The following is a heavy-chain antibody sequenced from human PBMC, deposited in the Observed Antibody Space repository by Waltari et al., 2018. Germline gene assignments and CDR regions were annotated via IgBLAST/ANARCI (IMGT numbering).Heavy chain of an antibody. CDR2: ISGSGGST. D-gene: IGHD6-6*01. CDR1: GFTFSSHA. Sequence: EVPLLESGGGLVQPGGSLRLSCAASGFTFSSHALSWFRQAPGKGLEWVSAISGSGGSTYYADSVKGRFTISRDNSKNTLYLQMNSLRAEDTAVYYCAKDPSIAARIRVYWGQGTLVTVSS. CDR3: AKDPSIAARIRVY. V-gene: IGHV3-23*01. J-gene: IGHJ4*02.